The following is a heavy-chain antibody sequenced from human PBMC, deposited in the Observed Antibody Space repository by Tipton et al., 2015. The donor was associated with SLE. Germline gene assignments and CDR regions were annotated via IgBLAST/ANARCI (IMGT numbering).Heavy chain of an antibody. CDR3: ARLSGGSYYGGYYLDY. D-gene: IGHD1-26*01. V-gene: IGHV4-34*01. J-gene: IGHJ4*02. CDR1: GGSFSDYS. CDR2: INHSGST. Sequence: TLSLTCAVHGGSFSDYSWSWIRQPPGKGLEWIGEINHSGSTNYNPSLKSRVTISVDTSKIQFSLKLSSVTAADTAAYYCARLSGGSYYGGYYLDYWGQGPLVAVSS.